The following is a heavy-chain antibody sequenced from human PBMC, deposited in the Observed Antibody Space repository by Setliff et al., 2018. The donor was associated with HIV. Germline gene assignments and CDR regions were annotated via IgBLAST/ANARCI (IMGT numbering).Heavy chain of an antibody. CDR1: GYTFTSYY. D-gene: IGHD5-12*01. J-gene: IGHJ4*02. CDR3: ARYGGYIRGFDY. CDR2: ISTENGNT. V-gene: IGHV1-18*04. Sequence: GASVKVSCKASGYTFTSYYMHWVRQAPGQGLEWVGWISTENGNTEFAQKLQDRITMTTDTSTRTAYMELSRLRSDDTAVYYCARYGGYIRGFDYWGQGTQVTAPQ.